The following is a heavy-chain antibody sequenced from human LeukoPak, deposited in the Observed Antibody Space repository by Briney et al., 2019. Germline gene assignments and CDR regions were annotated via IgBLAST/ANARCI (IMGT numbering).Heavy chain of an antibody. CDR2: IKQDGSET. V-gene: IGHV3-7*01. Sequence: AGGSLRLSCAASGFSLSNYWMNWVRQAPGKGLEWVANIKQDGSETHYVDSVKGRLTISRDNAKNSLYLQINSLRAEDTAVYYCARGGGWDQLLFHYWGQGTLVTVSS. CDR1: GFSLSNYW. D-gene: IGHD2-2*01. CDR3: ARGGGWDQLLFHY. J-gene: IGHJ4*02.